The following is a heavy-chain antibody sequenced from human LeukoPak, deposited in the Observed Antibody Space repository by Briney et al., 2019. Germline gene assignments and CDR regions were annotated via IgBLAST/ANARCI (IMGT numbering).Heavy chain of an antibody. V-gene: IGHV4-59*01. CDR2: IYYSGST. CDR3: ARYFVSYRQGAFDI. Sequence: SETLSLTCTVSGGSLSSYYWSWIRQPAGKGLEWIGYIYYSGSTSYNPSLKSRVTISVDTSKKQFSLKLSSVTAADTPFYYCARYFVSYRQGAFDIWGQGTMVTVSS. J-gene: IGHJ3*02. CDR1: GGSLSSYY. D-gene: IGHD1-26*01.